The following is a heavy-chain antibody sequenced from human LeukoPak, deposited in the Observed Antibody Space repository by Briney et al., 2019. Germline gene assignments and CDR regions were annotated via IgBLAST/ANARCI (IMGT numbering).Heavy chain of an antibody. V-gene: IGHV3-23*01. CDR2: ISGSGGST. Sequence: SGGSLRLSCAASGFTFSSYAMSWVRQAPGKGLEWVSAISGSGGSTYYADSVKGRFTISRDSSKSTLYLQMNSLRVEDTAVYYCAKERYYYDSGSRRDYFDYWGQGTLVTVSS. D-gene: IGHD3-10*01. J-gene: IGHJ4*02. CDR3: AKERYYYDSGSRRDYFDY. CDR1: GFTFSSYA.